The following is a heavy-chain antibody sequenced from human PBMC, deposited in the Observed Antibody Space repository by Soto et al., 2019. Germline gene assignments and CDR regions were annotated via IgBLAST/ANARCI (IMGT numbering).Heavy chain of an antibody. CDR3: AKDRAVARDSWYFDL. D-gene: IGHD2-15*01. V-gene: IGHV3-30*18. CDR2: ISYDGSNK. Sequence: QVQLVESGGGVVQPGRSLRLSCAASGFTFSSYGMHWVRQAPGKGLEWVAVISYDGSNKYYADSVKGRFTISRDNSKNTLYLQVNSLRAEDTAVYYCAKDRAVARDSWYFDLWGRGTLVTVSS. CDR1: GFTFSSYG. J-gene: IGHJ2*01.